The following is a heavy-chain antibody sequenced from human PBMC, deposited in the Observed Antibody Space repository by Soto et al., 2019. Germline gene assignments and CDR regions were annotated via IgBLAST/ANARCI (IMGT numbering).Heavy chain of an antibody. CDR1: GYAFPHYV. CDR3: ARSGEKHLAY. V-gene: IGHV1-18*01. J-gene: IGHJ4*01. CDR2: STHTGNT. Sequence: GAAVKVSCKTSGYAFPHYVINWVRQAPGHGLEWMGFSTHTGNTNYAQNFQGRVVLTTDTSTSTAYMEVTSLRSDDTAVYYCARSGEKHLAYCGQG. D-gene: IGHD6-25*01.